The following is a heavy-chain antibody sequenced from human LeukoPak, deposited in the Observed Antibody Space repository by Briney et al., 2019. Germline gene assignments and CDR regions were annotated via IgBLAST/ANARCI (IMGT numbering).Heavy chain of an antibody. CDR1: GFTFSSYE. Sequence: GGSLRLSCAASGFTFSSYEMNWVRQAPGKGLEWVSYISSSGSTIYYADSVKGRFTISRDNAKNSLYLQMNSLRAEDTAVYYCARGQPTLFGAFDIWGQGTMVTVSS. CDR2: ISSSGSTI. J-gene: IGHJ3*02. CDR3: ARGQPTLFGAFDI. V-gene: IGHV3-48*03. D-gene: IGHD3-16*01.